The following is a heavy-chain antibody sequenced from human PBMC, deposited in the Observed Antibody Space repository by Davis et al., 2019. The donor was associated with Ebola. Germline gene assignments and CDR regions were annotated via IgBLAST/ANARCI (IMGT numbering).Heavy chain of an antibody. Sequence: GESLKISCTASGFTVSQNHMTWVRQTPGKGLEWVSVIYGGGDTYYADSVKGRFTISRDKSNNTVFLQMSSLRGEDTAVYYCAKEMSDTLTAYAAGGLDVWGQGTTVTVSS. CDR2: IYGGGDT. CDR3: AKEMSDTLTAYAAGGLDV. D-gene: IGHD2-21*02. J-gene: IGHJ6*02. V-gene: IGHV3-53*01. CDR1: GFTVSQNH.